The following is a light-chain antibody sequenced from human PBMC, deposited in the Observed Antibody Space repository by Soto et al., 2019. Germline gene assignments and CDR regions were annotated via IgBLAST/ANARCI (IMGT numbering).Light chain of an antibody. V-gene: IGKV1-39*01. Sequence: DIPMTQSPSSLSASVGDRVTITCRASQSIASYLNWYQQKPEKGPKLLIYAASSLQSGVPSRFSGSGSGTEFTLTISSLQPEAFATYYCQQSYSMGYTFGQGTKLEV. CDR1: QSIASY. J-gene: IGKJ2*01. CDR2: AAS. CDR3: QQSYSMGYT.